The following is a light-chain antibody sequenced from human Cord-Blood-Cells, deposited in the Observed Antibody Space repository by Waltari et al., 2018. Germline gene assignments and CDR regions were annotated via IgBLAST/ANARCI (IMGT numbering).Light chain of an antibody. CDR2: GKN. CDR3: NSRDSSGNHVV. V-gene: IGLV3-19*01. Sequence: SSELTQDPAVSVALGQTVRITCHGDTLRSYYASWYQQKPGQAPVLVIYGKNNRPSGIPDRLSGSSAGNTASLTVTGAQAEDDADYYCNSRDSSGNHVVFGGGTKLTVL. CDR1: TLRSYY. J-gene: IGLJ2*01.